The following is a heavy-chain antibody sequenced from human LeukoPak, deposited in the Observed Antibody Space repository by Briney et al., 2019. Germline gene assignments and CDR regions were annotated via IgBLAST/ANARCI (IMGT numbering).Heavy chain of an antibody. CDR2: ISSSGNTI. CDR3: SRDLGLPGV. D-gene: IGHD3-10*01. V-gene: IGHV3-48*01. J-gene: IGHJ3*01. CDR1: GFIFSDSN. Sequence: PGGSLRLSCAASGFIFSDSNMHWVRQAPGTGLEWVSYISSSGNTIYYTDSVRGRFIISRDNAENSLFLQMNSLRVEDTAVYYCSRDLGLPGVWGQGTMVTVSS.